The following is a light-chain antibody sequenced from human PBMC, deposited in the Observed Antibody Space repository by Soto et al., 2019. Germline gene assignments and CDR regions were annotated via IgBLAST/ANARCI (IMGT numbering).Light chain of an antibody. V-gene: IGKV1-33*01. J-gene: IGKJ3*01. CDR1: RDISDF. Sequence: QLTQSPPSLSASVGDRVTINCQASRDISDFLNWYQQKPGKAPQLLIYDASYLETGVPSRFSASGSGTDFSFTISSLQPEDLGRYYCQQHDTVPFTFGTGTKVDIK. CDR3: QQHDTVPFT. CDR2: DAS.